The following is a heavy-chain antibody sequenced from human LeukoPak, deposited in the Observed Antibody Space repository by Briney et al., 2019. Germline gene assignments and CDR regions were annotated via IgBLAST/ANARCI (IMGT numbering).Heavy chain of an antibody. CDR3: ARDEGGPCGLNFDY. CDR1: GGTFSSYA. V-gene: IGHV1-69*13. CDR2: IIPIFGTA. J-gene: IGHJ4*02. D-gene: IGHD1-26*01. Sequence: SVKASCKASGGTFSSYAISWVRQAPGQGLEWMGGIIPIFGTANYAQKFQGRVTITADESTSTAYMELSSLRSEDTAVYYCARDEGGPCGLNFDYWGQGTLVTVSS.